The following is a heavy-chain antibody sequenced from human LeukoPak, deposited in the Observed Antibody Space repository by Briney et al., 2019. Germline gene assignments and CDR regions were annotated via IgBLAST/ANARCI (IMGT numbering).Heavy chain of an antibody. J-gene: IGHJ4*02. Sequence: ASVKVSCKASGYTFTSYGISWVRQAPGQGLEWMGWISAYNGNTNYAQKLQGRVTMTTDTSTSTAYMELRNLKSDGTAVYYCARPRAAADTYYFDYWGQGTLVTVSS. D-gene: IGHD6-13*01. CDR1: GYTFTSYG. CDR2: ISAYNGNT. V-gene: IGHV1-18*01. CDR3: ARPRAAADTYYFDY.